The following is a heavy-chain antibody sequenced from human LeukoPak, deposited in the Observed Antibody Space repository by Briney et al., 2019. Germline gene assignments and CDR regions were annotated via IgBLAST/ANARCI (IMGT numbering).Heavy chain of an antibody. V-gene: IGHV1-18*01. Sequence: GASVKVSCKASGYTFTSYGISWVRQAPGQGLEWMGWISAYNGNTNYAQKLQGRVTMTTDTSTSTAYMELRSLRSDDTAVYYCARDYCSGGSCYSGGEFDYWGQGTLVTVSS. CDR3: ARDYCSGGSCYSGGEFDY. CDR1: GYTFTSYG. CDR2: ISAYNGNT. J-gene: IGHJ4*02. D-gene: IGHD2-15*01.